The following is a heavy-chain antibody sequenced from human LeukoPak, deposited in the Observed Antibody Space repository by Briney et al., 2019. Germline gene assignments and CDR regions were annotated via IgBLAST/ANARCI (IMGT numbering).Heavy chain of an antibody. D-gene: IGHD3-3*01. CDR2: INHMGST. V-gene: IGHV4-34*01. CDR1: GGSFSGYY. CDR3: ARRGTYYDFWSGYPTYFDY. J-gene: IGHJ4*02. Sequence: PSETLSLTCAVYGGSFSGYYWSWIRQPPGKGLEWIGEINHMGSTNYNPSLKSRVTISVDTSKNQFSLKLSSVTAADTAVYYCARRGTYYDFWSGYPTYFDYWGQGTLVTVSS.